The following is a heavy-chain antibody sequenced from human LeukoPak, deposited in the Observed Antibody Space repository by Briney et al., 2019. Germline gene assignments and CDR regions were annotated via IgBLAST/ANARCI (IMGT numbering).Heavy chain of an antibody. CDR1: GLTLSNYN. CDR3: VRIPNGANFPNWFDP. CDR2: IRGSSDYK. J-gene: IGHJ5*02. V-gene: IGHV3-21*01. Sequence: GGSLRLSCSASGLTLSNYNMNWVRRAPEKGLEWLSSIRGSSDYKYYADSVKGRFTISRDNAKNSLYPQMNSLRADDTAVYYCVRIPNGANFPNWFDPWGQGTLVTVSS. D-gene: IGHD4/OR15-4a*01.